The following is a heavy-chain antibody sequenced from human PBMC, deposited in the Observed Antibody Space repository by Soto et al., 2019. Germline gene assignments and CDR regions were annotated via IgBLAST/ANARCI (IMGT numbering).Heavy chain of an antibody. CDR1: GGTFSRYS. CDR2: IIPIFGIA. Sequence: QVQLVQSGAEVKKPGSSVKVSCKASGGTFSRYSITWVRQAPGHGLEWIGGIIPIFGIASYVQKFQGRVTITADESTSTAYMELSSLRSDDTAVYYCAREDRDRETGLVPAAIDGMDGWGQGTTVTVSS. CDR3: AREDRDRETGLVPAAIDGMDG. D-gene: IGHD2-2*01. J-gene: IGHJ6*02. V-gene: IGHV1-69*12.